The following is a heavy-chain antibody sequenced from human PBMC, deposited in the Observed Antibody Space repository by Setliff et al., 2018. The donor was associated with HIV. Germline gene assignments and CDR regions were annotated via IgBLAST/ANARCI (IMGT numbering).Heavy chain of an antibody. J-gene: IGHJ4*02. CDR2: MYYTYNT. CDR3: ARDPPGYGDSKDY. Sequence: SETLSLTCSVSGGSTIGYHWNWIRQPAGKGLEWIGRMYYTYNTDYNPSLKSRVVMSIDTSKNQFSLRLDSVTAADTAVYFCARDPPGYGDSKDYWGQGKLVT. V-gene: IGHV4-4*07. D-gene: IGHD4-17*01. CDR1: GGSTIGYH.